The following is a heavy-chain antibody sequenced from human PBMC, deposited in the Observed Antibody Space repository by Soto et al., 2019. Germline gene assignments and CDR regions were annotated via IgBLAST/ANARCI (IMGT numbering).Heavy chain of an antibody. CDR3: ARGGQDCSSTSCYGPLYYYYYMDV. CDR2: IIPILGIA. CDR1: GYTFTSYD. D-gene: IGHD2-2*01. Sequence: GASVKVSCKASGYTFTSYDINWVRQATGQGLEWMGWIIPILGIANYAQKFQGRVTITADKSTSTAYMELSSLRSEDTAVYYCARGGQDCSSTSCYGPLYYYYYMDVWGKGTTVTVSS. V-gene: IGHV1-69*10. J-gene: IGHJ6*03.